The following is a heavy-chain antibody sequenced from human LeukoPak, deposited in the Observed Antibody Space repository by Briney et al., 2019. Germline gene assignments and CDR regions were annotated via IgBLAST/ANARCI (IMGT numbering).Heavy chain of an antibody. V-gene: IGHV3-23*01. J-gene: IGHJ6*02. CDR2: ISGSGGST. CDR1: GFTFSSYA. D-gene: IGHD3-10*01. CDR3: AKVGRFGELNYYYGMDV. Sequence: GGSLRLSCAASGFTFSSYAMSWVRQAPGKGLEWVSAISGSGGSTYYADSVKGRFTISRDNSKNTLYLQMNSLRAEDTAVYYCAKVGRFGELNYYYGMDVWGQGTTVTVSS.